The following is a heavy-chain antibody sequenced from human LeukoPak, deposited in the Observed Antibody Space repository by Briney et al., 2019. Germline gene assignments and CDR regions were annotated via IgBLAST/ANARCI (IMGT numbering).Heavy chain of an antibody. CDR1: GGSFSGYY. V-gene: IGHV4-34*01. Sequence: NASETLSLTCAVYGGSFSGYYWSWIRQPPGKGLEWIGEINHSGSTNYNPSLKSRVTISVDRSKNQFSLKLSSVTAADTAVYYCAREGAAGLDYWGQGTLVTVSS. D-gene: IGHD6-25*01. CDR3: AREGAAGLDY. CDR2: INHSGST. J-gene: IGHJ4*02.